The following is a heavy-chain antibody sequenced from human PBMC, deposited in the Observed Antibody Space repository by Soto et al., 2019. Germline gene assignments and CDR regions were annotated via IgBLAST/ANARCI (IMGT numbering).Heavy chain of an antibody. D-gene: IGHD3-22*01. CDR2: INPNSGGT. J-gene: IGHJ3*02. V-gene: IGHV1-2*02. CDR3: ARDPPTYYYDSSGYPRAFDI. CDR1: GYTFTGYY. Sequence: ASVKVSCKASGYTFTGYYMHWVRQAPGQGLEWMGWINPNSGGTNYVQKFQGRDTMTRDTYISTAYMELSRMRSDDTAVYYCARDPPTYYYDSSGYPRAFDIWGQGTMVTVSS.